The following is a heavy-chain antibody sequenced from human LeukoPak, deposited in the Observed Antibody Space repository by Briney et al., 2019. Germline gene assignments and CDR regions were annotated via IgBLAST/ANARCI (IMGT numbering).Heavy chain of an antibody. CDR2: IYYSGST. D-gene: IGHD3-10*01. V-gene: IGHV4-39*07. CDR3: ARFYYGSGSHSKGNFDY. J-gene: IGHJ4*02. Sequence: NPSETLSLTCTVSGGSISSSSYYWGWIRQPPGKGLEWIGSIYYSGSTYYNPSLKSRVTISVDTSKNQFSLKLSSVTAADTAVYYCARFYYGSGSHSKGNFDYWGQGTLVTVSS. CDR1: GGSISSSSYY.